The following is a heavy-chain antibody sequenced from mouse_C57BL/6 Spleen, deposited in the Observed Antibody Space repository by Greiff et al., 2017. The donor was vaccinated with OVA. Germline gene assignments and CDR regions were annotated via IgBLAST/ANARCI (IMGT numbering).Heavy chain of an antibody. CDR3: ASIYYGNYVFAY. CDR2: IWRGGST. Sequence: VQLQQSGPGLVQPSQSLSITCTVSGFSLTSYGVHWVRQSPGKGLEWLGVIWRGGSTDYNAAFISRLSISKDNSKSQVFFKMNSLQADDTAIYYCASIYYGNYVFAYWGQGTLVTVSA. D-gene: IGHD2-1*01. J-gene: IGHJ3*01. V-gene: IGHV2-2*01. CDR1: GFSLTSYG.